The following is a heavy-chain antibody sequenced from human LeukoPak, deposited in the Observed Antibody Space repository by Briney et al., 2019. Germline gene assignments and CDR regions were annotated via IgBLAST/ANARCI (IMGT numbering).Heavy chain of an antibody. Sequence: ASVKVSCKAFGYTFTDYYIHWVRQAPGQGLEWMGRINPNSGGTNYAQKFQGRVTLTRDTSITTAYMDLSRLTSHDTAVYYCARDRTSTNWFDPWGQGTLVTVSS. D-gene: IGHD2-2*01. V-gene: IGHV1-2*06. J-gene: IGHJ5*02. CDR3: ARDRTSTNWFDP. CDR1: GYTFTDYY. CDR2: INPNSGGT.